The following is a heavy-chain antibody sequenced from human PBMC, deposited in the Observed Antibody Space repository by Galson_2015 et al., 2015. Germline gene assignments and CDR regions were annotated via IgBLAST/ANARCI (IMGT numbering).Heavy chain of an antibody. CDR1: GFTFSSYA. Sequence: SLRLSCAASGFTFSSYAMHWVRQAPGKGLEWVAVISYDGSNKYYADSVKGRFTISRDNSKNTLYLQMNSLRAEDTAVYYCARDRVIPWDFDYWGQGTLVTVSS. V-gene: IGHV3-30-3*01. D-gene: IGHD4-23*01. CDR3: ARDRVIPWDFDY. J-gene: IGHJ4*02. CDR2: ISYDGSNK.